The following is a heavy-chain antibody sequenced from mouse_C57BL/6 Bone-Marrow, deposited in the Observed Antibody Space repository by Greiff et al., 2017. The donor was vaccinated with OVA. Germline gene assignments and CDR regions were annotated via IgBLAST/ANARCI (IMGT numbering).Heavy chain of an antibody. D-gene: IGHD1-1*01. J-gene: IGHJ2*01. CDR1: GYSFTGYY. CDR3: ARSFYYYGSSVFGY. V-gene: IGHV1-42*01. CDR2: INPSTGGT. Sequence: EVQLVESGPELVKPGASVKISCKASGYSFTGYYMNWVKQSPEKSLEWIGEINPSTGGTTYNQKFKAKATLTVDKSSSTAYMQLKSLTSEDSAVYYCARSFYYYGSSVFGYWGQGTTLTVSS.